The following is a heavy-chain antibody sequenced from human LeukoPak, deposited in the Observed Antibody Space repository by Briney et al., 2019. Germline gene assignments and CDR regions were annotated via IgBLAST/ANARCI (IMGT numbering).Heavy chain of an antibody. CDR2: ISSSSSYI. CDR3: ARDPGVDEYSNYALNWFDP. J-gene: IGHJ5*02. D-gene: IGHD4-11*01. V-gene: IGHV3-21*01. CDR1: GFTFSSYS. Sequence: GGSLRLSCAASGFTFSSYSMSWVRQAPGKGLEWVSSISSSSSYIYYADSVKGRFTISRDNSKNSLYLQMNSLRAEDTAVYSCARDPGVDEYSNYALNWFDPWGQGTLVTVSS.